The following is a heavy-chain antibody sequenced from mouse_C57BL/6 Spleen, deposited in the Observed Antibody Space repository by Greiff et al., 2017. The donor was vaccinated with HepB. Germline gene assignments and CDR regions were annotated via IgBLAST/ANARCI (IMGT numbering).Heavy chain of an antibody. V-gene: IGHV1-72*01. CDR1: GYTFTSYW. Sequence: VQLQQPGAELVKPGASVKLSCKASGYTFTSYWMHWVKQRPGRGLEWIGKIDPNSGGTKYNEKFKSKATLTVDKPSSTAYMQLSSLTSEDSAVYYGARHSSGCVGGYAMDYWGQGTSVTVSS. CDR3: ARHSSGCVGGYAMDY. J-gene: IGHJ4*01. D-gene: IGHD3-2*02. CDR2: IDPNSGGT.